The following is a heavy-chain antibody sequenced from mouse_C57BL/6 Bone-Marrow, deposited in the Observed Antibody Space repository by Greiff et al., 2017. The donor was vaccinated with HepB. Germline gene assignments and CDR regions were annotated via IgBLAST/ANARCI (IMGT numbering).Heavy chain of an antibody. D-gene: IGHD1-1*01. Sequence: EVQLQQSGAELVRPGASVKLSCTASGFNIKDDYMHWVKQRPEQGLEWIGWIDPENGDTEYASKFQGKATITADTSSNTAYLQLSSLTSEDTAVYYCTIPLLFLDYWGQGTTLTVSS. CDR1: GFNIKDDY. V-gene: IGHV14-4*01. CDR2: IDPENGDT. CDR3: TIPLLFLDY. J-gene: IGHJ2*01.